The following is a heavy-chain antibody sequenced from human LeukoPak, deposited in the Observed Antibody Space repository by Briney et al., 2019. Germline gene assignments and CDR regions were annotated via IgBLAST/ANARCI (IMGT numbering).Heavy chain of an antibody. D-gene: IGHD4-17*01. Sequence: ASVKVSCKASGYTFTSYGISWVRQAPGRGLEWMGWISAYNGNTNYAQKFQGRVTITTDESTSTAYMELSSLRSEDTAVYYCASTTYGDYDAFDIWGQGTMVTVSS. CDR3: ASTTYGDYDAFDI. J-gene: IGHJ3*02. CDR2: ISAYNGNT. V-gene: IGHV1-18*01. CDR1: GYTFTSYG.